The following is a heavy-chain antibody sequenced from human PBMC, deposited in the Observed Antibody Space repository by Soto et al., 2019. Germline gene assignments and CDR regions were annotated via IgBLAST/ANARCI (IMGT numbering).Heavy chain of an antibody. CDR3: ARAVDYGDYGDVFDI. Sequence: QLRLQESGSGLVKPSLTLSLTCAVSGGSVSSGGYSWSWIRPPPGKGLEWIGYIYHTGSPYYNPSLKSRITIAVDRSRNQFSRKLSSVTAADTAVYYCARAVDYGDYGDVFDIWGQGTMVIVSS. V-gene: IGHV4-30-2*01. D-gene: IGHD4-17*01. CDR2: IYHTGSP. J-gene: IGHJ3*02. CDR1: GGSVSSGGYS.